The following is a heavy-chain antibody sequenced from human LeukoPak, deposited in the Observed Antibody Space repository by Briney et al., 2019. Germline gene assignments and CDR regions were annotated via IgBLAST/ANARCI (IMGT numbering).Heavy chain of an antibody. CDR1: GFTFSNAW. Sequence: PGGSLRLSCAASGFTFSNAWMSWVRQPPGKGLEWIGYIYYSGSTNYNPSLKSRVTISVDTSKNQFSLRLTSVTAADTAVYYCARDTSSWPTLEYWGQGTLVTVSS. D-gene: IGHD6-13*01. CDR2: IYYSGST. V-gene: IGHV4-59*01. J-gene: IGHJ4*02. CDR3: ARDTSSWPTLEY.